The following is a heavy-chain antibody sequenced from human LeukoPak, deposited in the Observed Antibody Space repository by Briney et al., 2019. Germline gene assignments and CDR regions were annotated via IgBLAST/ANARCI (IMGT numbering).Heavy chain of an antibody. Sequence: GSLRLSCAASGFTVSSNYMSWVSQPPGKGLEWIGEIYHSGSTNYNPSLKSRVTISVDKSKNQFSLKLSSVTAADTAVYYCARESLAVAAAFDIWGQGTMVTVSS. D-gene: IGHD6-19*01. CDR2: IYHSGST. CDR3: ARESLAVAAAFDI. J-gene: IGHJ3*02. V-gene: IGHV4-4*02. CDR1: GFTVSSNY.